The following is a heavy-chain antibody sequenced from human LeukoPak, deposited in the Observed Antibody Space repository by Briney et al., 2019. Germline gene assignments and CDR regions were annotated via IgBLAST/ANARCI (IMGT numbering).Heavy chain of an antibody. J-gene: IGHJ6*02. V-gene: IGHV4-61*05. CDR1: GGFISSSSYY. Sequence: SETLSLTCTVSGGFISSSSYYWSWIRRPPGKGLEWIGYIYYSGSTNYNPSLKSRVTISVDTSKNQFSLKLSSVTAADTAVYYCARGDGYNSDYYYYGMDVWGQGTTVTVSS. CDR2: IYYSGST. D-gene: IGHD5-24*01. CDR3: ARGDGYNSDYYYYGMDV.